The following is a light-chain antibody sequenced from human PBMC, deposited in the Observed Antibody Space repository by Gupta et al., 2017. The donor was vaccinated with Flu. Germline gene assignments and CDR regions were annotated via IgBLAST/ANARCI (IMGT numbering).Light chain of an antibody. CDR2: END. V-gene: IGLV1-51*02. Sequence: VTIPCSGSNSNIGSNFVSWYQQFPGKAPELLIYENDKRSSGIPDRFSGSKSGTSATLAIAGLRTGDEAHYYCGTRDNSLRAWVFGGGTKLTVL. CDR3: GTRDNSLRAWV. CDR1: NSNIGSNF. J-gene: IGLJ3*02.